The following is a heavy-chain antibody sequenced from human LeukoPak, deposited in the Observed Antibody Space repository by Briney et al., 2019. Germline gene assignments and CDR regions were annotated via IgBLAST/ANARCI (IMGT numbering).Heavy chain of an antibody. CDR1: GGSISSGGYY. D-gene: IGHD2-2*02. CDR2: IYYSGST. V-gene: IGHV4-31*03. CDR3: ASSGYRGDAFDI. Sequence: PSETLSLTCTVSGGSISSGGYYWNWIRQHPGKGLEWIGYIYYSGSTYYNPSLKSRVTISVDTSRNQFSLKLSSVTAADTAVYYCASSGYRGDAFDIWGQGTMVTVSS. J-gene: IGHJ3*02.